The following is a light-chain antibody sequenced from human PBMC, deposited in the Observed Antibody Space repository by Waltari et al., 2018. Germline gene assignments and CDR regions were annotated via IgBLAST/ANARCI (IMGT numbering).Light chain of an antibody. Sequence: DIQMTQSPSSLSASVGDRVTITCRASQGIRNDLAWYQQKPGKAPKLLIYAASSLQSVIPSRFSGSGSATEFTLTINSLQPEDFATYYCLQVNSYPRTFGQGTKLDIK. CDR3: LQVNSYPRT. J-gene: IGKJ2*01. V-gene: IGKV1-17*01. CDR1: QGIRND. CDR2: AAS.